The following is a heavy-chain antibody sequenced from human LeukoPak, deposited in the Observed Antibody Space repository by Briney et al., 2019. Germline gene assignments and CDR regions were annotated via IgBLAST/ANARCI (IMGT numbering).Heavy chain of an antibody. V-gene: IGHV1-69*13. Sequence: SVKVSCKAAGGTFSSYAIGWVRQAPGQGLELMGGIIPIFGTANYAQKLQGRFTITADDSTSTAYMELSSLRSEDTAVYYCARDPTYDYVWGSSPDAFDIWGQGTMVTVSS. CDR2: IIPIFGTA. J-gene: IGHJ3*02. CDR1: GGTFSSYA. D-gene: IGHD3-16*01. CDR3: ARDPTYDYVWGSSPDAFDI.